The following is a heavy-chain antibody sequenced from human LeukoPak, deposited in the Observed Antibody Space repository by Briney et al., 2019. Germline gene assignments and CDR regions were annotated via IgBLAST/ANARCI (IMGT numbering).Heavy chain of an antibody. V-gene: IGHV4-4*07. J-gene: IGHJ3*02. D-gene: IGHD2-2*01. Sequence: SETLSLTCSVSGGSITSYYWSWIRKPAGKGLEWIGRIYTSGSTNYSPSLKSRITMSVDPSNNQFSLNLSSVTAADTAVYYCARDSTARAYDIWGQGTMVTVSS. CDR3: ARDSTARAYDI. CDR2: IYTSGST. CDR1: GGSITSYY.